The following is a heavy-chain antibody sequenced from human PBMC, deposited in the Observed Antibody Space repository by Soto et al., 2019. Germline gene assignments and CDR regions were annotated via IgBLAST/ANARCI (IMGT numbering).Heavy chain of an antibody. Sequence: ASVKVSCKASGYTFTSYGISWVRQAPGQGLEWMGGFDPEDGETIYAQKFQGRVTMTEDTSTDTAYMELSSLRSEDTAVYYCATSKTLEQWLSYWGQGTLVTVSS. CDR1: GYTFTSYG. CDR3: ATSKTLEQWLSY. J-gene: IGHJ4*02. CDR2: FDPEDGET. V-gene: IGHV1-24*01. D-gene: IGHD6-19*01.